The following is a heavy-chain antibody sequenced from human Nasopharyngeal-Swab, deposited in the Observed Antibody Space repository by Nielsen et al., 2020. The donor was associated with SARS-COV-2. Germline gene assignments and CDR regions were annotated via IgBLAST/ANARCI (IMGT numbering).Heavy chain of an antibody. CDR1: GFTFSTFG. J-gene: IGHJ4*02. CDR3: AKGGVSVYGDSYYFDF. CDR2: IRGRGSYA. V-gene: IGHV3-23*01. D-gene: IGHD4-17*01. Sequence: GGSLRLSCTASGFTFSTFGMSWVRQAPGKGLEGVSRIRGRGSYADYADSVKGRFTISRDNSKNTLYLQMNSLRAEDTAVYYCAKGGVSVYGDSYYFDFWGQGSLVTVSS.